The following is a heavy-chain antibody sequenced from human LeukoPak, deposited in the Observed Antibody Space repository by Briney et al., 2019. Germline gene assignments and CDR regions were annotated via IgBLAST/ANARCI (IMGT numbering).Heavy chain of an antibody. CDR3: AREDGFCSGGSCYQH. V-gene: IGHV3-30*12. D-gene: IGHD2-15*01. CDR2: ISYDGSDK. J-gene: IGHJ1*01. Sequence: GGSLRLSCAASGFTFSSYGMHWVRQAPGKGLEWVAVISYDGSDKYYADSVKGRFTISRDNAKNSLFLQMNSLRAEDTALYYCAREDGFCSGGSCYQHWGQGTLVTVSS. CDR1: GFTFSSYG.